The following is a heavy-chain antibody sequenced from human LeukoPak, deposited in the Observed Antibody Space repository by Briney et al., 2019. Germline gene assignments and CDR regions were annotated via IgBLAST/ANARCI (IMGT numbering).Heavy chain of an antibody. D-gene: IGHD1-7*01. Sequence: HRASVKVSCKASGGTFSSYTISWVRQAPGQGLEWMGRIIPILGITNYAQKFQGRVTITADKSTSTAYMELSSLRSEDTAVYYCARAGGNRNSKEHNWFDPWGQGTLVTVSS. CDR3: ARAGGNRNSKEHNWFDP. J-gene: IGHJ5*02. CDR2: IIPILGIT. CDR1: GGTFSSYT. V-gene: IGHV1-69*02.